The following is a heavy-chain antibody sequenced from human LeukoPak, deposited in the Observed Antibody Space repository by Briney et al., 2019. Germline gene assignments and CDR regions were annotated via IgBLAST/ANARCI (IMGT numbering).Heavy chain of an antibody. J-gene: IGHJ5*02. V-gene: IGHV4-59*01. CDR1: GASITDYY. CDR2: IHYSGTT. Sequence: MSSETLSLTCTVSGASITDYYWSWIRQPPAKGLEWVGYIHYSGTTNYNPSLKSRVTMSVDMSKNQFSLNLSAVTAADTAVYYCAREGGDFVGTIFPWGQGILVTVSS. CDR3: AREGGDFVGTIFP. D-gene: IGHD3-3*01.